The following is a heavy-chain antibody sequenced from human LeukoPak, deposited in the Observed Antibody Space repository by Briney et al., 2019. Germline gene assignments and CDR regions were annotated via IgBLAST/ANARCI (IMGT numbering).Heavy chain of an antibody. D-gene: IGHD1-26*01. Sequence: ASVKVSCKVSGYTFTDYYMHWVQQAPGKGLEWMGLVDTEDGETIYAEKFQGRVTITADTSTDTAYMELSSLRSEDTAVYYCATGDSGSYFDYWGQGTLVTVSS. J-gene: IGHJ4*02. CDR2: VDTEDGET. CDR3: ATGDSGSYFDY. CDR1: GYTFTDYY. V-gene: IGHV1-69-2*01.